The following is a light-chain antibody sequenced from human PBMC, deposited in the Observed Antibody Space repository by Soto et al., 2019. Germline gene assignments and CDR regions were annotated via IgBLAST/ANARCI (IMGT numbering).Light chain of an antibody. J-gene: IGKJ1*01. CDR2: DAS. Sequence: EIVLAQSPATLSVSPGERVTLSCRATQTIGNKLAWYLQRPGRPPRLLIYDASKRAPGIPARFSGSGSGTDFTLTISSLEPEDFAVYYCQQSSNWQGTFGRGTKVDIK. CDR1: QTIGNK. CDR3: QQSSNWQGT. V-gene: IGKV3-11*01.